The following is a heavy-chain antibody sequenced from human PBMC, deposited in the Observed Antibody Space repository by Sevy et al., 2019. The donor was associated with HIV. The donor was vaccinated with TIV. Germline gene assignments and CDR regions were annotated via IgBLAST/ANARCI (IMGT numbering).Heavy chain of an antibody. CDR3: AKRGGQYDLGMDV. Sequence: GGSLRLSCAASGFSFSSYEMNWVGQAPGKGLEWVSYISSSGSTIYYADSVRGRFTISRDNAKKSLYLQMNSLRAEDTAVYYCAKRGGQYDLGMDVWGQGTTVTVSS. D-gene: IGHD3-3*01. V-gene: IGHV3-48*03. CDR2: ISSSGSTI. CDR1: GFSFSSYE. J-gene: IGHJ6*02.